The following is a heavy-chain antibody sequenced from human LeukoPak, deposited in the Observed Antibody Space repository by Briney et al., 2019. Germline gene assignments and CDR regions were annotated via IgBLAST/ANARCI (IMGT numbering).Heavy chain of an antibody. Sequence: GGSLRLSCAASGFTFSSYSMNWVRQAPGKGLEWVAVIWYDGSNKYYADSVKGRFTISRDNSKNTLYLQMNSLRAEDTAVYYCARGRAAAGARRLNWFDPWGQGTLVTVSS. CDR1: GFTFSSYS. CDR2: IWYDGSNK. CDR3: ARGRAAAGARRLNWFDP. V-gene: IGHV3-33*08. D-gene: IGHD6-13*01. J-gene: IGHJ5*02.